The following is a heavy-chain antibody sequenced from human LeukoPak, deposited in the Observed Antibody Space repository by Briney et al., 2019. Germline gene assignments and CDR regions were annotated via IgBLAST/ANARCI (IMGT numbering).Heavy chain of an antibody. J-gene: IGHJ4*02. D-gene: IGHD1-14*01. CDR1: GFTFSSYA. V-gene: IGHV3-30*04. CDR2: ISYDGSNK. Sequence: GGSLRLSCAASGFTFSSYAMHWVRQAPGKGLEWVAVISYDGSNKYYADSVKGRFTISRDNSKNTLYLQMNSLRAEDTAVYYCAKELRTAREPYFDYWGQGTLVTVSS. CDR3: AKELRTAREPYFDY.